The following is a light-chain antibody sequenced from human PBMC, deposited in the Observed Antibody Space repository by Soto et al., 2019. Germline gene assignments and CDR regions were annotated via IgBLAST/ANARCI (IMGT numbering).Light chain of an antibody. V-gene: IGKV3-20*01. CDR2: GAS. J-gene: IGKJ1*01. CDR1: QSISSF. CDR3: QQYGSSPQT. Sequence: EIVLTQSPATLSLSPGERATLSCRASQSISSFLAWYQQKPGQAPRLLIYGASNRATGIPARFSGSGSGTDFTLTISRLEPEDFAVYYCQQYGSSPQTFGQGTKV.